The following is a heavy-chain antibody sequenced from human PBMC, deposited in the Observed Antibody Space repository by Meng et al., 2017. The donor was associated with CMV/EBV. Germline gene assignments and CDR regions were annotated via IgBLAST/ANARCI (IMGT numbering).Heavy chain of an antibody. Sequence: TSYYRHWVRQAHGQGLEWMGIINPSGGSTSYAQKFQGRVTMTRDTSTSTVYMELSSLRSEDTAVYYCARDSLMITFGGVIVIPNWFDPWGQGTLVTVSS. CDR1: TSYY. CDR3: ARDSLMITFGGVIVIPNWFDP. V-gene: IGHV1-46*01. CDR2: INPSGGST. D-gene: IGHD3-16*02. J-gene: IGHJ5*02.